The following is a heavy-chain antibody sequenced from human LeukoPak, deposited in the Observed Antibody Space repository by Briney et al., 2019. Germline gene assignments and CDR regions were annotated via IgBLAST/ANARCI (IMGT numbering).Heavy chain of an antibody. CDR1: GFTFSSYA. D-gene: IGHD3-22*01. Sequence: GGSLRHPLAASGFTFSSYAMSLVRQATGKGLDWVSAISGSGGSTYYADSVKGRFTISRDNSKNTLYLQMNSLRAEDTAVYYCAKDPRYYYDSSGSEPDWGQGTLVTVSS. CDR2: ISGSGGST. CDR3: AKDPRYYYDSSGSEPD. V-gene: IGHV3-23*01. J-gene: IGHJ4*02.